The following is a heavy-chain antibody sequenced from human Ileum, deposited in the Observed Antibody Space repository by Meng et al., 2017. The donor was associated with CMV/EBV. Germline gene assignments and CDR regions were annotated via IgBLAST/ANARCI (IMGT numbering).Heavy chain of an antibody. J-gene: IGHJ4*02. CDR3: ARSGDPGITVTGAFDI. CDR1: GYSFTSFA. D-gene: IGHD6-19*01. CDR2: ITGGTGDT. Sequence: SGYSFTSFAMPWVRQTPGQNLEWLGYITGGTGDTAFSPKAQGRVTITRDTSASTAYMELNNLRSEDTGIYYCARSGDPGITVTGAFDIWGQGTLVTVSS. V-gene: IGHV1-3*01.